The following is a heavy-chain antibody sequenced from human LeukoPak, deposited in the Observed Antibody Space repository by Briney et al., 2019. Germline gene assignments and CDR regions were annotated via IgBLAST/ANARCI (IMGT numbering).Heavy chain of an antibody. CDR3: ARAASGSYLPFDY. CDR2: IYHSGST. Sequence: PSETLSPTCTVSGGSISSGSYYWGWIRQPPGKGLEWIGYIYHSGSTNYNPSLKSRVTISVDTSKNQFSLKLSSVTAADTAVYYCARAASGSYLPFDYWGQGTLVTVSS. CDR1: GGSISSGSYY. J-gene: IGHJ4*02. D-gene: IGHD1-26*01. V-gene: IGHV4-61*01.